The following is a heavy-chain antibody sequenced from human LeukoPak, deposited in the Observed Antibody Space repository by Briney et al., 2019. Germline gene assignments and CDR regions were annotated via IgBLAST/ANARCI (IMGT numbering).Heavy chain of an antibody. CDR3: AKVRTYFYHGLDV. J-gene: IGHJ6*02. D-gene: IGHD1-14*01. V-gene: IGHV3-23*01. Sequence: GGSLRLSCAASGFTFSSYAMSWVRQAPGKGLEWVSVISGSGGSTYYADSVKGRFTISRDNSKNTLYLQMNSLRAEDTAVYYCAKVRTYFYHGLDVWGQGTTVTVSS. CDR1: GFTFSSYA. CDR2: ISGSGGST.